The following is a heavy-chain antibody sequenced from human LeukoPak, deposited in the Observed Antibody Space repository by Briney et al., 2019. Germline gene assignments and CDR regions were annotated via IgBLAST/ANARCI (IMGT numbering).Heavy chain of an antibody. CDR1: GFTFSSYE. CDR3: AAVIDY. CDR2: ISNSGSTK. J-gene: IGHJ4*02. V-gene: IGHV3-48*03. Sequence: GGSLRLSCAASGFTFSSYEMNWIRQAPGKGLEWISYISNSGSTKYYADSVKGRFTISRDNAKNLLYLQMNSLRAEDTAVYYCAAVIDYWGQGTLVTVSS.